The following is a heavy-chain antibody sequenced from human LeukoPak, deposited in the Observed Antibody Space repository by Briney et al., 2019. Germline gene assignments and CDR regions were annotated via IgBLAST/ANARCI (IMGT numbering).Heavy chain of an antibody. CDR2: INHSGST. V-gene: IGHV4-34*01. CDR1: GGSFSGYY. Sequence: PSETLSLTCTVYGGSFSGYYWSWIRQPPGKGLEWIGEINHSGSTNYNPSLKSRVTISVDTSKNQFSLKLSSVTAADTAVYYCARGQVTTRFDYWGQGTLVTVSS. CDR3: ARGQVTTRFDY. D-gene: IGHD4-17*01. J-gene: IGHJ4*02.